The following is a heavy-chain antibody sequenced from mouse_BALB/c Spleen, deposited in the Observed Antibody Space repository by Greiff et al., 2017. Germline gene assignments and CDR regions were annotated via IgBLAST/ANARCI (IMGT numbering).Heavy chain of an antibody. CDR3: GRSDPWFAY. Sequence: EVQRVESGGGLVQPGGSRKLSCAASGFTFSSFGMHWVRQAPEKGLEWVAYISSGSSTIYYADTVKGRFTISRDNPKNTLFLQMTSLRSEDTAMYYCGRSDPWFAYWGQGTLVTVSA. V-gene: IGHV5-17*02. J-gene: IGHJ3*01. CDR2: ISSGSSTI. CDR1: GFTFSSFG.